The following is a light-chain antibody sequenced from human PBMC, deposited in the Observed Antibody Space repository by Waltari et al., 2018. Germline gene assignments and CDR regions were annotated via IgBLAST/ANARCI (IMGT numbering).Light chain of an antibody. J-gene: IGKJ1*01. CDR3: QQYYSTPWT. CDR2: WAS. Sequence: DIVMTQSPDSLAVSLGERATINCKSSQSVLYSSNNKNYLAWYQQKPRQPPTLLIYWASTRESGVPDRVSGSGSGTDFTLTISSLQAEDVAVYYCQQYYSTPWTFGQGTKVEIK. V-gene: IGKV4-1*01. CDR1: QSVLYSSNNKNY.